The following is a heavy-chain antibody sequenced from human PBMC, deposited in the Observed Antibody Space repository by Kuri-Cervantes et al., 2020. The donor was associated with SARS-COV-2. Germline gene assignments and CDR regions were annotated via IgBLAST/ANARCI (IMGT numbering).Heavy chain of an antibody. J-gene: IGHJ5*02. D-gene: IGHD2-2*01. V-gene: IGHV1-69*06. Sequence: SVKVSCKASGGTFSSYAVTWVRQAPGRGLEWMGRIIPLFGTTIYAENFRGRVTLTADKSTNTAYMELSSLRSEDTAVYYCARPYCTSSTCYDGTFDPWGQGTLVTVSS. CDR2: IIPLFGTT. CDR1: GGTFSSYA. CDR3: ARPYCTSSTCYDGTFDP.